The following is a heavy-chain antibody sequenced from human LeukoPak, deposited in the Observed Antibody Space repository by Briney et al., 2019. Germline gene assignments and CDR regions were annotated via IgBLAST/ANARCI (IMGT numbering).Heavy chain of an antibody. CDR1: GFTFSSYG. CDR3: VRDYNWGTDY. D-gene: IGHD7-27*01. CDR2: ISYDGSNK. V-gene: IGHV3-30*03. Sequence: GGSLRLSCAASGFTFSSYGMHWVRQAPGKGLEWVAVISYDGSNKYYADSVKGRFTLSRDNSKNTVDLQMNSLRAEDTALYYCVRDYNWGTDYWGQGTLVTVSS. J-gene: IGHJ4*02.